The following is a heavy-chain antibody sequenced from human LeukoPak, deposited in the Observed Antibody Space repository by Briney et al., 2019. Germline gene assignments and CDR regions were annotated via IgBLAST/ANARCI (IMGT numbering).Heavy chain of an antibody. CDR3: ARGILGVRGVIMDY. V-gene: IGHV4-4*02. D-gene: IGHD3-10*01. J-gene: IGHJ4*02. Sequence: SETLSLTCAVSGGSISSSNWWSWVRQPPGKGLEWIGEIYHSGSTNYNPSLKSRVTISVDKSKNQFSLKLSSVTAADTAVYYCARGILGVRGVIMDYWGQGTLVTVSS. CDR2: IYHSGST. CDR1: GGSISSSNW.